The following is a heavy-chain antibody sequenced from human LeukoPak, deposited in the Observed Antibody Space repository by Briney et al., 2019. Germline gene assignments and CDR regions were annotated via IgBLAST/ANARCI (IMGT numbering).Heavy chain of an antibody. D-gene: IGHD1-26*01. V-gene: IGHV1-69*05. CDR2: IIPIFGTA. J-gene: IGHJ4*02. Sequence: SVEVSCKASGGTFSSYAISWVRQAPGQGLEWMGGIIPIFGTANYAQKFQGRVTITTDESTSTAYMELSSLRSEDTAVYYCARGTVGALYYFDYWGQGTLVTVSS. CDR1: GGTFSSYA. CDR3: ARGTVGALYYFDY.